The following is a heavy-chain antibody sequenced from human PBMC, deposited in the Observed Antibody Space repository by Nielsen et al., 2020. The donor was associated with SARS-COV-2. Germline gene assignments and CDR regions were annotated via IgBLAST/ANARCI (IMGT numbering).Heavy chain of an antibody. CDR1: GFTFSSYA. J-gene: IGHJ4*02. CDR3: AREPVYCSGGRCYVHYFDY. Sequence: GGSLRLSCAASGFTFSSYAMSWIRQAPGKGLEWVSYISGSGNTIFYEDYLKGRFTISRDNANNSLYLQMNSLRAEDTAVYYCAREPVYCSGGRCYVHYFDYWGQGTLVTVSS. D-gene: IGHD2-15*01. CDR2: ISGSGNTI. V-gene: IGHV3-11*01.